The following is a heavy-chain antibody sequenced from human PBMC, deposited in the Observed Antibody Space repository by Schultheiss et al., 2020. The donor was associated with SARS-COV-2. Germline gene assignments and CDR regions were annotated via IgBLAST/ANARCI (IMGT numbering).Heavy chain of an antibody. V-gene: IGHV3-30*18. J-gene: IGHJ3*02. CDR3: AKALSGSYYSAFDI. Sequence: GGSLRLSCAASGFTFSSYGMHWVRQAPGKGLEWVAVISYDGSNKYYADSVKGRFTISRDNSKNTLYMQMNSLRAEDTAVYYCAKALSGSYYSAFDIWGQGTMVTVSS. CDR1: GFTFSSYG. CDR2: ISYDGSNK. D-gene: IGHD1-26*01.